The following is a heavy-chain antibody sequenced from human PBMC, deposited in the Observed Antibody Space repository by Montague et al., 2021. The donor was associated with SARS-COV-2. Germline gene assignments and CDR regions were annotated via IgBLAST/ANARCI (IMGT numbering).Heavy chain of an antibody. Sequence: SETLSPTCTVSGASVRTYYWGWIRQSAGKKLEWMGRLYTSGSTYYNPSFKSRVTMSLDTSKNLFSLNLSSMTAADTAVYYCARDGADYSFAYYHEMDVWGQGIAVTVSS. D-gene: IGHD5-12*01. J-gene: IGHJ6*02. CDR2: LYTSGST. CDR3: ARDGADYSFAYYHEMDV. CDR1: GASVRTYY. V-gene: IGHV4-4*07.